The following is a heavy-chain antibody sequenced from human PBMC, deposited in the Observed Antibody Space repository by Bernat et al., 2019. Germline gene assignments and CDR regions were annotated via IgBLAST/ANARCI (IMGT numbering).Heavy chain of an antibody. J-gene: IGHJ6*03. CDR2: IDWDDDK. D-gene: IGHD3-3*01. V-gene: IGHV2-70*01. CDR1: GFSLSTSGMC. Sequence: QVTLRESGPALVKPTQTLTLTCTFSGFSLSTSGMCVSWIRQPPGKALEWLALIDWDDDKYYSTSLKTRLTISKDTSKNQVVITMTNMEPVDKAKYYCARISYDFWSDYYMDVWGKGTTVTVSS. CDR3: ARISYDFWSDYYMDV.